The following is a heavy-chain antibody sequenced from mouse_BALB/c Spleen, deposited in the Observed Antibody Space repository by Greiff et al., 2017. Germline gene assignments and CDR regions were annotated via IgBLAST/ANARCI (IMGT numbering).Heavy chain of an antibody. D-gene: IGHD2-3*01. Sequence: DVHLVESGGGLVKPGGSLKLSCAASGFTFSSYAMSWVRQTPEKRLEWVASISSGGSTYYPDSVKGRFTISRDNARNILYLQMSSLRSEDTAMYYCARDDGYPFAYWGQGTLVTVSA. CDR3: ARDDGYPFAY. J-gene: IGHJ3*01. CDR2: ISSGGST. CDR1: GFTFSSYA. V-gene: IGHV5-6-5*01.